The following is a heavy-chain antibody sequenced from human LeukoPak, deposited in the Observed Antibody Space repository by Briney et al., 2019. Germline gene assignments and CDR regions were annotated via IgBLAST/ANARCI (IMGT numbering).Heavy chain of an antibody. CDR1: GGSVSSSGFY. V-gene: IGHV4-39*01. CDR2: FSYSGST. Sequence: SETLSLTCTVSGGSVSSSGFYWGWIRQPPGKGLEWIGSFSYSGSTYYNPSLKSRVTISVGTSNNQFSLKLSSVTAADTAVYYYARQMYGVLRYLIFDYWGQGTLVTVSS. CDR3: ARQMYGVLRYLIFDY. D-gene: IGHD3-9*01. J-gene: IGHJ4*02.